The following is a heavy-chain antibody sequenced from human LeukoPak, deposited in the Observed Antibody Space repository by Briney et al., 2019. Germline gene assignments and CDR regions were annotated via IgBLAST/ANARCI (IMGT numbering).Heavy chain of an antibody. CDR3: ARVRGWFKLGRATKAGYYFDY. J-gene: IGHJ4*02. V-gene: IGHV4-34*01. CDR2: INHSGST. CDR1: GGSFSGYY. Sequence: SETLSLTCAVYGGSFSGYYWSWIRQPPGKGLEWIGEINHSGSTNYNPSLKSRVTISVDTSKNQFSLKLSSVTAADTAVYYCARVRGWFKLGRATKAGYYFDYWGQGTLVTVSS. D-gene: IGHD6-19*01.